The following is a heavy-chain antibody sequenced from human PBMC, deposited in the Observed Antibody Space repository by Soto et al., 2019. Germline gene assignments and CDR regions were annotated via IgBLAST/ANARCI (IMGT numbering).Heavy chain of an antibody. D-gene: IGHD3-10*01. V-gene: IGHV2-5*01. CDR2: IYWNGIE. J-gene: IGHJ4*02. CDR1: GFSLSSSGVA. Sequence: QITLKESGPTLVKPTQTLTLTCTFSGFSLSSSGVAVGWIPQPPGKALEWLAHIYWNGIERYSPSLKSRLTITKDTSKNQVVLTMTNMDPVDTATYFCAHGDPLDFHYWGQGTLVTVSP. CDR3: AHGDPLDFHY.